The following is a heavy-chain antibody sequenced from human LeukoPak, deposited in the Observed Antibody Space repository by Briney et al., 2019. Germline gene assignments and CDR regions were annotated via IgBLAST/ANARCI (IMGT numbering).Heavy chain of an antibody. D-gene: IGHD4-17*01. CDR2: ISAYNGNT. CDR3: ARTMVTTFSDAFDI. Sequence: ASVTVSCTASGYTFTSSGISWVRQAPGQGLEWMGWISAYNGNTKYAQKFQGRVTMTTDTSTSTAYMELRSLRSDDTAVYYCARTMVTTFSDAFDIWGQGTMVIVSS. J-gene: IGHJ3*02. CDR1: GYTFTSSG. V-gene: IGHV1-18*01.